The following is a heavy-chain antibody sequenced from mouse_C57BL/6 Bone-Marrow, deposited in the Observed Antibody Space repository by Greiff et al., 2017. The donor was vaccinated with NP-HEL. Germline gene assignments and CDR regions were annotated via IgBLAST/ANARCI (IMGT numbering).Heavy chain of an antibody. Sequence: EVKVVESEGGLVQPGSSMKLSCTASGFTFSDYYMAWVRQVPEKGLEWVANINYDGSSTYYLDSLKSRFIISRDNAKNILYLQMSSLKSEDTATYYCARALYDGYFIDYWGQGTTLTVSS. CDR1: GFTFSDYY. D-gene: IGHD2-3*01. CDR3: ARALYDGYFIDY. J-gene: IGHJ2*01. V-gene: IGHV5-16*01. CDR2: INYDGSST.